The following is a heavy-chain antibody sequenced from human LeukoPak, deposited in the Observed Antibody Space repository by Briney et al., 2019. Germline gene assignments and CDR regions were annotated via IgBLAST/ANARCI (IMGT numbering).Heavy chain of an antibody. CDR2: ITASGGST. CDR1: GFTLSSYA. CDR3: AKGPGKLVVVVSTFDY. D-gene: IGHD2-21*01. V-gene: IGHV3-23*01. J-gene: IGHJ4*02. Sequence: GGSLRLSCAPSGFTLSSYAMSWVRRAPGKGLEWVSAITASGGSTYYADSAKGRFTISRDNSKNTLYLQMNSLRAEDTAIYYCAKGPGKLVVVVSTFDYWGQGTLVTVSA.